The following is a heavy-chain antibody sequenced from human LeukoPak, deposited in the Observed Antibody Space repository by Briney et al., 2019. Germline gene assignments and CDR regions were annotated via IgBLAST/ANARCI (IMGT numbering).Heavy chain of an antibody. D-gene: IGHD1-1*01. CDR3: ARDGLEPRNHDAFDI. J-gene: IGHJ3*02. CDR2: INPNSGGT. V-gene: IGHV1-2*02. Sequence: ASVKVSCKASGYTFTGYYMHWVRQAPGQGLEWMGWINPNSGGTNYAQKFQGRVTMTRDTSISTAYMELSRLRSDDTAVYYCARDGLEPRNHDAFDIWGQGTMVTVSS. CDR1: GYTFTGYY.